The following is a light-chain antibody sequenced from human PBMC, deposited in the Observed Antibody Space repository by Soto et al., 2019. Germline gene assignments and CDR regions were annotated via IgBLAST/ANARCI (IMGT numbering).Light chain of an antibody. J-gene: IGKJ3*01. Sequence: EIVLTQSPGTLSFSPGERATLSCRASQSVSSSYLAWYQQKPGQAPRLLIYGASSRATGIPDRFSGSGSGTDFTLTISSLEAEDSAVYYCQQRGSWPATFGPRTKVDIK. CDR3: QQRGSWPAT. CDR1: QSVSSSY. CDR2: GAS. V-gene: IGKV3D-20*02.